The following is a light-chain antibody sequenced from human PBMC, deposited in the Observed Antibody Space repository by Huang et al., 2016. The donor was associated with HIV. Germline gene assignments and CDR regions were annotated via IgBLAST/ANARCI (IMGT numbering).Light chain of an antibody. CDR3: QQRSNWPPYT. V-gene: IGKV3-11*01. J-gene: IGKJ2*01. Sequence: EIVLTQSPATLSLSPGERATLSCRASQSVNNFLAWYQQKPGQPPRLLIYAASNRATGIPARFSGSGSGTDFTLTISSLEPEDFAVYYCQQRSNWPPYTFGQGTKLEIK. CDR2: AAS. CDR1: QSVNNF.